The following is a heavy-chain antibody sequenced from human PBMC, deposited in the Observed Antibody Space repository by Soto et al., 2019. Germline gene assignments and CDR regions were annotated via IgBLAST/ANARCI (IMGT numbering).Heavy chain of an antibody. D-gene: IGHD3-9*01. CDR2: ISGYNGNT. Sequence: QVQLVQSGAEVKKPGASVEVSCKASGYTFTSYGISWVRQAPGQGLEWMGWISGYNGNTNYAQKLQGRVTMTTDTSTSTAYMELRSLRSDDTAVYFCARSDQYFDWLPQSPYYFDYWGQGTLVTVSS. CDR1: GYTFTSYG. V-gene: IGHV1-18*01. CDR3: ARSDQYFDWLPQSPYYFDY. J-gene: IGHJ4*02.